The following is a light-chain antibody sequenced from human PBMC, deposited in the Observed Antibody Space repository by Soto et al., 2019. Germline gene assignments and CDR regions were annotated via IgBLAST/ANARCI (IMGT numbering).Light chain of an antibody. CDR1: SSDVGAYDY. Sequence: QSALTQPASVSGSPGQSIAISCIGTSSDVGAYDYVSWYQQHPDKAPKLIIYEVTYRPSGVSDRFSGSKSVNTATLTISGLQAEDEADYYCSSHTSSSTRVFGTGTKVTVL. J-gene: IGLJ1*01. CDR2: EVT. V-gene: IGLV2-14*03. CDR3: SSHTSSSTRV.